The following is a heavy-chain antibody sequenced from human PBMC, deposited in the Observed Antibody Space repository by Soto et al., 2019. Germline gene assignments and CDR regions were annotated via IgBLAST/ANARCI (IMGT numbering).Heavy chain of an antibody. V-gene: IGHV4-31*03. Sequence: QVQLQESGPGLVKPSQTLSLTCNVSGGSISSGVYYWSWIRQHPGKGLEWIAYIYYSGSTYYNPSLKSRINISVDTSKSQISLKLSSVTAADTAVYYCARGPESSTVTTGGGFYYYGLDVWGQGTAVTVSS. J-gene: IGHJ6*02. CDR2: IYYSGST. D-gene: IGHD4-17*01. CDR3: ARGPESSTVTTGGGFYYYGLDV. CDR1: GGSISSGVYY.